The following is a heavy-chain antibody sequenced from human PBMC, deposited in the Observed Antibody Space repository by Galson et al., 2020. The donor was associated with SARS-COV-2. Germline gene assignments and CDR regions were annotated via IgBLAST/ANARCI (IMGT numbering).Heavy chain of an antibody. D-gene: IGHD3-22*01. V-gene: IGHV1-46*01. CDR3: ARDTYYDSSGYYPPPFDY. CDR1: GYTFTSYY. Sequence: ASVKVSCKASGYTFTSYYMHWVRQAPGQGLEWMGIINPNGGSTSYAQKFQGRVTMTRDTSTSTVYMELSSLRSEDTAVYYCARDTYYDSSGYYPPPFDYWGQGTLGTVSS. CDR2: INPNGGST. J-gene: IGHJ4*02.